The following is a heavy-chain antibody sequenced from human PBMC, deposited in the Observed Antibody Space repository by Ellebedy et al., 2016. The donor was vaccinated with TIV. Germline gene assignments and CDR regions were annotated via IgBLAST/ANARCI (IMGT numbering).Heavy chain of an antibody. CDR3: ARRYFDY. Sequence: LSLTXXASGFTFSSYWMSWVRQAPGKGLEWVANINQDGSERYYVDSVKGRFTISRDNAKNSLYLQMNSLRAEDTAVYYCARRYFDYWGQGTLVTVSS. CDR1: GFTFSSYW. J-gene: IGHJ4*02. CDR2: INQDGSER. V-gene: IGHV3-7*03.